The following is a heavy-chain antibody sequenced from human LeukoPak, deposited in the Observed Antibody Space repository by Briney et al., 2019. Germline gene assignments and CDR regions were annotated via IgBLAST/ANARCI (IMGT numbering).Heavy chain of an antibody. CDR3: ASHYYDSSGYGDLDY. CDR1: GGTFRSYA. Sequence: GASVKVSCKASGGTFRSYAISWVRQAPGQGLEWMGRIIPIFGTANYAQKFQGRVTITTDESTSTAYMELSSLRSEDTAVYYCASHYYDSSGYGDLDYWGQGTLVTVSS. D-gene: IGHD3-22*01. CDR2: IIPIFGTA. J-gene: IGHJ4*02. V-gene: IGHV1-69*05.